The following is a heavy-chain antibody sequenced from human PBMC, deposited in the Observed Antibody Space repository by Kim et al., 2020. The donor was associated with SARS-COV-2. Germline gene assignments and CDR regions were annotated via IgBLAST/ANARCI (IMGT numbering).Heavy chain of an antibody. CDR2: IYYSGST. CDR3: ATLLRGYSYGYGFFDY. J-gene: IGHJ4*02. Sequence: SETLSLTCTVSGGSISSSSYYWGWIRQPPGKGLEWIGSIYYSGSTYYNPSLKSRVTISVDTSKNQFSLKLSSVTAADTAVYYCATLLRGYSYGYGFFDYWGQGTLVTVSS. V-gene: IGHV4-39*01. CDR1: GGSISSSSYY. D-gene: IGHD5-18*01.